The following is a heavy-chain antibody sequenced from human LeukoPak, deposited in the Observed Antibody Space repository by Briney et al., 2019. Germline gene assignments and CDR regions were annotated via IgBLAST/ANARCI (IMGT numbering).Heavy chain of an antibody. Sequence: YYWGWIRQPPGKGLEWVSYISSSGGAIYYADSVKGRFTISRDNAKNSLYLQMNSLRAEDTAVYYCARDGGIAVALDYWGQGTLVTVSS. J-gene: IGHJ4*02. D-gene: IGHD6-19*01. CDR1: YY. CDR3: ARDGGIAVALDY. CDR2: ISSSGGAI. V-gene: IGHV3-11*04.